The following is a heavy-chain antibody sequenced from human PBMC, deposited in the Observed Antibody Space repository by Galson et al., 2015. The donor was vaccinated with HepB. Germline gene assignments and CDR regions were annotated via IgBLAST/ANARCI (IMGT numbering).Heavy chain of an antibody. J-gene: IGHJ4*01. CDR3: ARTPNAATAGRYFDY. CDR1: GFSLSTSGMS. CDR2: IDWDDDT. Sequence: PALVKPTQTLTLTCTFSGFSLSTSGMSVSWIRQPPGKALEWLAVIDWDDDTFYSTFLRTRLTVSKDTSKNQVLLKVTNVDPVDTATYYCARTPNAATAGRYFDYWGQGILVTVSS. V-gene: IGHV2-70*01. D-gene: IGHD6-13*01.